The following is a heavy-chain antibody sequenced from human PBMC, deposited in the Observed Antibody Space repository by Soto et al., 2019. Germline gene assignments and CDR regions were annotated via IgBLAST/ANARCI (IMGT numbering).Heavy chain of an antibody. V-gene: IGHV1-69*12. CDR1: GGTFSSYA. J-gene: IGHJ4*02. CDR3: ARVGGMPIAVAGHFDY. Sequence: QVQLVQSGAEVKKPGSSVKVSCKASGGTFSSYAISWVRQAPGQGLEWMGGIIPIFGTANYAQKFQGRVTITADESTRTAYMELSSLRSEDTAVYYCARVGGMPIAVAGHFDYWGQGTLVTVSS. CDR2: IIPIFGTA. D-gene: IGHD6-19*01.